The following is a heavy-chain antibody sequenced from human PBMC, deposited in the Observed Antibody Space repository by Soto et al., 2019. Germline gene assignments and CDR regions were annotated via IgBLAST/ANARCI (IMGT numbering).Heavy chain of an antibody. CDR1: GGSISSGGYY. J-gene: IGHJ4*02. CDR2: IYYSGST. D-gene: IGHD6-19*01. V-gene: IGHV4-31*03. CDR3: ARGGARIAVAGSLLYFDY. Sequence: QVQLQESGPGLVKPSQTLSLTCTVSGGSISSGGYYWSWIRQHPGKGLEWIGYIYYSGSTYYNPSLKSRVTISVDTSKNQFSLKLSSVTAADTAVYYCARGGARIAVAGSLLYFDYWGQGTLVTVSS.